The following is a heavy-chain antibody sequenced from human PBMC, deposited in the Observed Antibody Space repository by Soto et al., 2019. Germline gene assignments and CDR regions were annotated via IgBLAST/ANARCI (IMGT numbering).Heavy chain of an antibody. CDR2: ISSSSSTI. CDR3: ARGGEIVGATRPCYFDY. Sequence: GGSLRLSCAASGFTFSSYSMNWVRQAPGKGLEWVSYISSSSSTIYYADSVKGRFTISRDNAKNSLYLQMNSLRDEDTAVYYCARGGEIVGATRPCYFDYWGQGTLVTVSS. CDR1: GFTFSSYS. J-gene: IGHJ4*02. D-gene: IGHD1-26*01. V-gene: IGHV3-48*02.